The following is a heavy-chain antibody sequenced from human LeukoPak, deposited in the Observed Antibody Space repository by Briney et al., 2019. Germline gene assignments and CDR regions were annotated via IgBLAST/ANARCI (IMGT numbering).Heavy chain of an antibody. CDR1: GGTFSTYA. CDR2: IIPTFGTA. Sequence: SVKVSCKASGGTFSTYAISWVRQAPGQGLEWMGGIIPTFGTAKYAQKFQGRVTITADESTSTAYMELSSLRSEDTAVYYCARVLYSSSSESDAFDIWGQGTMVTVSS. D-gene: IGHD6-6*01. CDR3: ARVLYSSSSESDAFDI. V-gene: IGHV1-69*13. J-gene: IGHJ3*02.